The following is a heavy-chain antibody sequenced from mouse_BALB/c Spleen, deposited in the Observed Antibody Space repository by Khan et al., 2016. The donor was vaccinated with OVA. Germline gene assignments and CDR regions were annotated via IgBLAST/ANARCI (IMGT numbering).Heavy chain of an antibody. Sequence: LQQPGSELVRPGASVKLSCKASGYTFTSYWMHWVKQRPGQGLEWIGNIYPGSGSTNYDEKLKSKATLTVDTSSSTAYMQLSSLTSEDSAVYCCTRGEYYGDYWGQGTTLTVSS. CDR1: GYTFTSYW. CDR2: IYPGSGST. J-gene: IGHJ2*01. CDR3: TRGEYYGDY. V-gene: IGHV1S22*01.